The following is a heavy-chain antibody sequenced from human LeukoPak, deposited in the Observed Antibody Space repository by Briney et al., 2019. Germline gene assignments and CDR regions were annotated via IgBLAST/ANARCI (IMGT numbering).Heavy chain of an antibody. CDR3: ARDQEGFDY. Sequence: GASVKVSFKASGYTFTSNYIHWVRQPPGQGLEWMGMIYPRGGSTSYAQKVQGRVTVTRDTSTSTVHMELSGLRSEDTAVYYCARDQEGFDYWGQGTLVTVSS. V-gene: IGHV1-46*01. CDR2: IYPRGGST. CDR1: GYTFTSNY. J-gene: IGHJ4*02.